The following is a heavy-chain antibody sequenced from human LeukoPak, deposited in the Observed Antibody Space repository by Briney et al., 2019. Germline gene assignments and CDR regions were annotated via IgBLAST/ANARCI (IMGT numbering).Heavy chain of an antibody. CDR1: GFAFSSYA. Sequence: PGGSLRLSCAASGFAFSSYAMSWVRQAPGKGLEWVSAISGSGGSTYYADSVKGRFTISRDNSKNTLYLQMNSLRAEDTAVYYCAKDTYNWNQFDYWGQGTLVTVSS. V-gene: IGHV3-23*01. J-gene: IGHJ4*02. CDR2: ISGSGGST. D-gene: IGHD1-20*01. CDR3: AKDTYNWNQFDY.